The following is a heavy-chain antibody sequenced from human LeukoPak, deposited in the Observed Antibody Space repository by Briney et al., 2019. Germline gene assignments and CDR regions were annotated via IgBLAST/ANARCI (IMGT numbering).Heavy chain of an antibody. Sequence: ASVKVSCKTSGGTFGSYVISWVRQAPGQGLDWMGGILPIFGTADYAQKFQGRVTITADESTNTAYMEVKSLTSEDTAVYYCARDRGGLDPWGQGTLVTVSS. D-gene: IGHD4-23*01. J-gene: IGHJ5*02. CDR2: ILPIFGTA. CDR3: ARDRGGLDP. CDR1: GGTFGSYV. V-gene: IGHV1-69*13.